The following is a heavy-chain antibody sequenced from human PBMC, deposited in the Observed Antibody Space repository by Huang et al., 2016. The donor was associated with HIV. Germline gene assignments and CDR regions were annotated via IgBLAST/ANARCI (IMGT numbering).Heavy chain of an antibody. CDR3: AKDREDSAYQLDY. D-gene: IGHD5-12*01. Sequence: QVQLVESGGGVVQPGRSLRLSCAASGFTFSNYGVHWVRQAPCKGLEWVAFISSDGSYQYYSDAMKGRFTISRDDSQNTLYLQMSSLRAEDTAVYFCAKDREDSAYQLDYWGQGTRVTVSS. V-gene: IGHV3-30*18. CDR1: GFTFSNYG. CDR2: ISSDGSYQ. J-gene: IGHJ4*02.